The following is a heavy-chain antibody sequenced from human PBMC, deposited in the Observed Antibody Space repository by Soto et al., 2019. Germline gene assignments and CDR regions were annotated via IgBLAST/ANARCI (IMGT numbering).Heavy chain of an antibody. CDR3: ARHCRSPSCYDDMDV. V-gene: IGHV3-21*01. CDR1: GFTFSSYS. J-gene: IGHJ6*02. Sequence: SCTASGFTFSSYSMNWVRQAPGKGLEWVSSISASSDYIFYIDSLKGRLTISRDNAKNSLYLQLNSLRAEDTAVYYCARHCRSPSCYDDMDVWGQGTTVTVSS. CDR2: ISASSDYI. D-gene: IGHD2-2*01.